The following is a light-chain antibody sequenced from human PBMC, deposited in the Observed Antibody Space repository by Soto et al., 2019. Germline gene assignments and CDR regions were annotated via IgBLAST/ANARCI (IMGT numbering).Light chain of an antibody. CDR2: AAS. J-gene: IGKJ1*01. V-gene: IGKV3-15*01. Sequence: EIVITQSPATLSVSPGERATLSCRASQSVSSNLAWYQQKPGQAPRPLIYAASTRATGIPARFSGSGSGTEFTLTISSLQSEDFAVYYCQQYNNWPVFGQGTKVDIK. CDR3: QQYNNWPV. CDR1: QSVSSN.